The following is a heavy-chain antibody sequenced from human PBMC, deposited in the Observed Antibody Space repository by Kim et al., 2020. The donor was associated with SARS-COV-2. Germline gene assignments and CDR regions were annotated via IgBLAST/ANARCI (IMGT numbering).Heavy chain of an antibody. Sequence: NYPPSLKIRVPRSVDTSKNQSSLKLSSVPAADTAVYYCARSTSSNFTFDYWGQGTLVTVSS. D-gene: IGHD1-7*01. J-gene: IGHJ4*02. CDR3: ARSTSSNFTFDY. V-gene: IGHV4-59*01.